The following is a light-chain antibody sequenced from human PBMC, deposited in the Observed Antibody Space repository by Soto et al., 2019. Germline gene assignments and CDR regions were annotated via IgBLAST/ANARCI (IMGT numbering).Light chain of an antibody. V-gene: IGLV1-40*01. CDR1: SSNIGAGYD. CDR3: QSYDSSLSASV. J-gene: IGLJ3*02. Sequence: QSVLTQPPSVSGAPGQRVTISCTGSSSNIGAGYDVHWYQQLPGTAPKLLIYGNSNRPSGVPVRFSGSKSGTSASLAITGLQAEDEADYYCQSYDSSLSASVFCGGTKLTVL. CDR2: GNS.